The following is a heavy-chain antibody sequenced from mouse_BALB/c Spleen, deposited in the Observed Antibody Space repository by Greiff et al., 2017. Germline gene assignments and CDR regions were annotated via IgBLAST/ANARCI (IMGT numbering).Heavy chain of an antibody. Sequence: EVQLVESGGGLVKPGGSLKLSCAASGFTFSDYYMYWVRQTPEKRLEWVATISDGGSYTYYPDSVKGRFTISRDNAKNNLYLQMSSLKSEDTAMYYCARDAPGFAYWGQGTLVTVSA. CDR3: ARDAPGFAY. J-gene: IGHJ3*01. CDR1: GFTFSDYY. V-gene: IGHV5-4*02. CDR2: ISDGGSYT.